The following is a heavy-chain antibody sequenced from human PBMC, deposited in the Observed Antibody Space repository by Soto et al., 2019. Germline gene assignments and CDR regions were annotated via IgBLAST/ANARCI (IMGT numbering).Heavy chain of an antibody. V-gene: IGHV3-30*18. D-gene: IGHD6-13*01. CDR1: GFTFSSYG. CDR2: ISYDGSNK. J-gene: IGHJ6*02. CDR3: AKDGDSSSWYLDYYYYGMDV. Sequence: PGGSLRLSCAASGFTFSSYGMHWVRQAPGKGLEWVAVISYDGSNKYYADSVKGRFTISGDNSKNTLYLQMNSLRAEDTAVYYCAKDGDSSSWYLDYYYYGMDVWGQGTTVTVSS.